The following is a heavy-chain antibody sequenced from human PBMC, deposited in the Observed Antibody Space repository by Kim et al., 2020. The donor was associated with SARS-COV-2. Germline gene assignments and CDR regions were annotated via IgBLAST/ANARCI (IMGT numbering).Heavy chain of an antibody. Sequence: SETLSLTCTVSGGSISSYYWSWIRQPPGKGLEWIGYIYYSGSTNYNPSLKSRVTISVDTSKNQFSLKLSSVTAADTAVYYCARAPPLYGDRYFDYWGQGTLVTVSS. V-gene: IGHV4-59*01. J-gene: IGHJ4*02. CDR1: GGSISSYY. CDR2: IYYSGST. D-gene: IGHD4-17*01. CDR3: ARAPPLYGDRYFDY.